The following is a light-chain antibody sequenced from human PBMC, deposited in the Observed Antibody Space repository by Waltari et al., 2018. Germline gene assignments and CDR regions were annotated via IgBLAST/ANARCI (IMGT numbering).Light chain of an antibody. J-gene: IGLJ2*01. V-gene: IGLV3-25*03. CDR3: QSTDNSGTYVV. CDR1: AVPTQY. CDR2: KDT. Sequence: SYELTQPPSVSVSPAQTARITCSRAAVPTQYSFWYQQRSGQAPVLVIYKDTERPSGIPERFSGSSSGTRVTLTISGVQAQDEADYYCQSTDNSGTYVVFGGGTKLTVL.